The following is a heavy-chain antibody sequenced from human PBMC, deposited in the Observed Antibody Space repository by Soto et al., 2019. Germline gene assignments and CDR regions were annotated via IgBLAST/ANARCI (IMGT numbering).Heavy chain of an antibody. CDR3: ATNGQQQLVCGMGV. D-gene: IGHD6-13*01. J-gene: IGHJ6*02. CDR2: ISGSGGTT. V-gene: IGHV3-23*01. CDR1: GFTFSSNA. Sequence: GVSLRLSCAASGFTFSSNAMTWVRQAPGKGLEWVSAISGSGGTTYYADSVKGRFTISRDNAKNTLFLQMNSLRVEDTAVYYCATNGQQQLVCGMGVWGQGTTVTVSS.